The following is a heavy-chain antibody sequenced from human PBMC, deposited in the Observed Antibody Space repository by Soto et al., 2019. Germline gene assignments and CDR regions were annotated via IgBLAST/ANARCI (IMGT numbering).Heavy chain of an antibody. D-gene: IGHD6-13*01. CDR3: ARGGSSWSAEYYQH. CDR2: INNYNGKT. Sequence: VQLVQSGAEVKKPGASVKVSCKASGYIFANYGISWVRQAPGQGPEWMGWINNYNGKTNYAQTLQGRVTMTTDTSTSTAYMELRSLTSDDTAVYYCARGGSSWSAEYYQHWGQGTLVIVSS. V-gene: IGHV1-18*01. CDR1: GYIFANYG. J-gene: IGHJ1*01.